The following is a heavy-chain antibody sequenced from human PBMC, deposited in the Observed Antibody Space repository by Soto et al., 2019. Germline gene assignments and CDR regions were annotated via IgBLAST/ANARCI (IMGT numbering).Heavy chain of an antibody. CDR1: GYTFTSYG. Sequence: QVQLVQSGAEVKKPGASVKVSCKASGYTFTSYGISWVRQAPGQGLEWMGWISAYNGNTNYAQKLQGRVTMTTDTSTSTPYMELRSLRSDDTAVYYYARDTYGSGSYSYYYYGMDVWGQGTTVTVSS. CDR3: ARDTYGSGSYSYYYYGMDV. J-gene: IGHJ6*02. CDR2: ISAYNGNT. D-gene: IGHD3-10*01. V-gene: IGHV1-18*01.